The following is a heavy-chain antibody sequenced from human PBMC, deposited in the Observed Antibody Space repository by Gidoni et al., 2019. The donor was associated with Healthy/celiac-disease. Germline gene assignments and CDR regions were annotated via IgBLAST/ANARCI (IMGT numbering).Heavy chain of an antibody. V-gene: IGHV4-34*01. CDR3: ARYLAAAGHYYFDY. CDR2: INHSGST. CDR1: GGSFSGYY. Sequence: QVQLQQWGAGLLKPSETLSLTCAVYGGSFSGYYWRWFRQPPGKGLEWIGEINHSGSTNYNPSLKSRVTISVDTSKNQFSLKLSSVTAADTAVYYCARYLAAAGHYYFDYWGQGTLVTVSS. J-gene: IGHJ4*02. D-gene: IGHD6-13*01.